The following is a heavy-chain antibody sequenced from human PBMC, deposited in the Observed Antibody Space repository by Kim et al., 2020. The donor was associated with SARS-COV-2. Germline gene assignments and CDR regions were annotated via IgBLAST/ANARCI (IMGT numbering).Heavy chain of an antibody. CDR2: ISSNGGST. CDR3: VKDKNRNLRGYYFDY. CDR1: GFTFSSYA. D-gene: IGHD1-1*01. J-gene: IGHJ4*02. Sequence: GGSLRLSCSXSGFTFSSYAMHWVRQAPGKGLEYVSAISSNGGSTYYADSVKGRFTISRDNSKNTLYLQMSSLRAEDTAVYYCVKDKNRNLRGYYFDYWGQGTLVTVSS. V-gene: IGHV3-64D*06.